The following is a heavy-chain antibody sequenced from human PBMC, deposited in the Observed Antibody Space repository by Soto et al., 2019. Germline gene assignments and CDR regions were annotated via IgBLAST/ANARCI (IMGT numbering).Heavy chain of an antibody. J-gene: IGHJ1*01. Sequence: QVQLVQSGAEVKKPGSSVKVSCKASGGTFSSYAISWVRQAPGQGLEWMGGIIPIFGTANYAQKFQGRVTITADESTSTAYMELSSLRSEDTAVYYCASPSHSNSGSYPIGESFQHWGQGTLVTVSS. D-gene: IGHD1-26*01. CDR1: GGTFSSYA. CDR2: IIPIFGTA. CDR3: ASPSHSNSGSYPIGESFQH. V-gene: IGHV1-69*01.